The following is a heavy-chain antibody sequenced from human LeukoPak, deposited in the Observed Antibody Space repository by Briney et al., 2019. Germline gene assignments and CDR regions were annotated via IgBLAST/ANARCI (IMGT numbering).Heavy chain of an antibody. V-gene: IGHV3-21*04. CDR3: ASVYTAGPSPHLDY. J-gene: IGHJ4*02. Sequence: PGGSLRLSCAASGFTFTSYNMNWVRQAPGKGLEWVSSITSSSSYIYYADSVKGRFTISRDNAKNSLYLQMDSLRVEDTAVYYCASVYTAGPSPHLDYWGQGTLVTVSS. D-gene: IGHD5-18*01. CDR2: ITSSSSYI. CDR1: GFTFTSYN.